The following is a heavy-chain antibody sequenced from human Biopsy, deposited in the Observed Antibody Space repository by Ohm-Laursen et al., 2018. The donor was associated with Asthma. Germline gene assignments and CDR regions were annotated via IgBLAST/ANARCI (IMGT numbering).Heavy chain of an antibody. D-gene: IGHD2-15*01. CDR3: ARDRGYCSGGTCPSWFNP. Sequence: ASVKVSCKAPGYTFTDYSIHWVRQAPGQGLEWMGRINPNSGDTKYAQRFQGRVTVTRDRSISTAYMELSRLRSDDTAVYYCARDRGYCSGGTCPSWFNPWGQGTLVIVSS. V-gene: IGHV1-2*06. CDR2: INPNSGDT. J-gene: IGHJ5*02. CDR1: GYTFTDYS.